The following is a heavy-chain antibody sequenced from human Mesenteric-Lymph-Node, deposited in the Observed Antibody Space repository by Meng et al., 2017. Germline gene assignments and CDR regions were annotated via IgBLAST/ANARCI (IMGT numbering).Heavy chain of an antibody. Sequence: GGSLRLSCAASGFTFDDYAMHWVRQAPGKGLEWVSGISWNSGSIGYADSVKGRFTISRDNAKNSLYLQMNCLRAEDTAVYYCARNLATFDYWGQGTLVTVSS. CDR1: GFTFDDYA. CDR3: ARNLATFDY. D-gene: IGHD5-12*01. CDR2: ISWNSGSI. J-gene: IGHJ4*02. V-gene: IGHV3-9*01.